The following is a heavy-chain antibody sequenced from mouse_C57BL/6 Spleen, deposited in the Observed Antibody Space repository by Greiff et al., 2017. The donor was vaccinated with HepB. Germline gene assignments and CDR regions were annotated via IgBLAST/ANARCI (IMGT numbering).Heavy chain of an antibody. V-gene: IGHV1-64*01. CDR1: GYTFTSYW. CDR3: ARNRAGSNFDY. CDR2: IHPNSGST. J-gene: IGHJ2*01. D-gene: IGHD3-3*01. Sequence: QVQLKQPGAELVKPGASVKLSCKASGYTFTSYWMHWVKQRPGQGLEWIGMIHPNSGSTNYNEKFKSKATLTVDKSSSTAYMQLSSLTSEDSAVYYCARNRAGSNFDYWGQGTTLTVSS.